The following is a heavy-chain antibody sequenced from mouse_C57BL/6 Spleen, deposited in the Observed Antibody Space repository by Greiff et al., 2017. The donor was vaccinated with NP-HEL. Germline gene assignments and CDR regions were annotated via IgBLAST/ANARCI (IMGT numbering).Heavy chain of an antibody. Sequence: QVQLQQPGAELVKPGASVKLSCKASGYTFTSYWMQWVKQRPGQGLEWIGEIDPSDSYTNYNQKFKGKATLTVDTSSSTAYMQLSSLTSEDSAVYYCARREGLLQEGCDYWGQGTTLTVSS. J-gene: IGHJ2*01. D-gene: IGHD2-3*01. CDR2: IDPSDSYT. CDR1: GYTFTSYW. V-gene: IGHV1-50*01. CDR3: ARREGLLQEGCDY.